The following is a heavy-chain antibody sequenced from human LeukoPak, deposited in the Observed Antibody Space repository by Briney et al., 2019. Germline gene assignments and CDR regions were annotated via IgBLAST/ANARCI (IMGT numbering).Heavy chain of an antibody. V-gene: IGHV1-18*01. Sequence: ASAKVSCKASGYTFTSYGISWVRQAPGQGLEWMGWISAYNGNTNYAQKLQGRVTMTTDTSTSTAYMELRSLRSDDTAVYYCARVGYSGSYRSDAFDIWGQGTMVTVSS. CDR3: ARVGYSGSYRSDAFDI. D-gene: IGHD1-26*01. CDR1: GYTFTSYG. J-gene: IGHJ3*02. CDR2: ISAYNGNT.